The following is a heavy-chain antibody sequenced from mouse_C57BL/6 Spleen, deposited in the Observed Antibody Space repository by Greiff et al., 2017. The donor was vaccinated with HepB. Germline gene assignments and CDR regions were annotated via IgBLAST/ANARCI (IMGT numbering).Heavy chain of an antibody. J-gene: IGHJ4*01. Sequence: QVQLQQPGAELVKPGASVKLSCKASGYTFTSYWMHWVKQRPGRGLEWIGRIDPNSGGTKYNEKFKSKATLTVDKSSSTAYMQLSSLTSEDSAVYYCARKAQAGSNYAMDYWGQGTSVTVSS. CDR3: ARKAQAGSNYAMDY. CDR1: GYTFTSYW. CDR2: IDPNSGGT. V-gene: IGHV1-72*01. D-gene: IGHD3-2*02.